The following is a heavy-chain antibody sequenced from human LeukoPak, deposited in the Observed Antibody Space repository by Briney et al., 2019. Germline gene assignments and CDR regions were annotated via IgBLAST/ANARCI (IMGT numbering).Heavy chain of an antibody. CDR3: ARGADTWEWRYMDV. D-gene: IGHD1-26*01. V-gene: IGHV3-48*03. CDR1: GFTFSSYE. CDR2: ISESGSAI. J-gene: IGHJ6*03. Sequence: PGGSLRLSCAASGFTFSSYEMNWVRLAPGKGLEWVSYISESGSAIYYADSVKGRFTISRDNAKNSLYLQMNSLGAQDTGVYYCARGADTWEWRYMDVWGKGTTVTVSS.